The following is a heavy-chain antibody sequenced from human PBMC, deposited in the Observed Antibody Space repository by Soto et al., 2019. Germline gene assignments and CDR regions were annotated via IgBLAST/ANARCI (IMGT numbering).Heavy chain of an antibody. V-gene: IGHV4-39*07. Sequence: SETLSLTCTVSGGSISSSSYYWGWIRQPPGKGLEWIGSIYYSGSTYYNPSLKSRVTISVDTSKNQFSLKLSSVTAADTAVYYCAREGASRETTVNDYWGQGTLVTVSS. CDR2: IYYSGST. CDR1: GGSISSSSYY. CDR3: AREGASRETTVNDY. D-gene: IGHD4-17*01. J-gene: IGHJ4*02.